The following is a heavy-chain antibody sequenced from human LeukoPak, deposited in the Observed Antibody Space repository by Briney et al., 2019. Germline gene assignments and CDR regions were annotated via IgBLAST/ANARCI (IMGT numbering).Heavy chain of an antibody. CDR1: GYTLTELS. CDR3: ATLEGIFGVVIEREFDY. D-gene: IGHD3-3*01. J-gene: IGHJ4*02. CDR2: FDPEDGET. V-gene: IGHV1-24*01. Sequence: ASVKVSCKVSGYTLTELSMHWVRQAPGKGLEWMGGFDPEDGETIYAQKFQGRVTMTEDTSTDTAYMELSSLRSEDTAVYYCATLEGIFGVVIEREFDYWGQGTLVTVSS.